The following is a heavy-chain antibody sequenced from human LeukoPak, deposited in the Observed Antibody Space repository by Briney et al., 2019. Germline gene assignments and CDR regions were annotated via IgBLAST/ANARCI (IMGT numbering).Heavy chain of an antibody. D-gene: IGHD2-2*01. CDR2: ISSSSSTI. Sequence: GGSLRLSCAASGFIFSSYSMNWVRQAPGKGLEWVSYISSSSSTIYYADSVKGRFTISRDNAKNSLYLQMNSLRAEDTAVYYCARDLGYCSSTSCEGGDLDYWGQGTLVTVSS. J-gene: IGHJ4*02. CDR1: GFIFSSYS. CDR3: ARDLGYCSSTSCEGGDLDY. V-gene: IGHV3-48*01.